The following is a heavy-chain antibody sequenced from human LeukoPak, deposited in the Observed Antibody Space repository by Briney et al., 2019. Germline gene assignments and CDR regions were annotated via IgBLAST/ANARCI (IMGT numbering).Heavy chain of an antibody. CDR3: ARERIDSSGYSVGDAFDI. J-gene: IGHJ3*02. CDR1: GGSVSSGSYY. Sequence: PSETLSLTCTVSGGSVSSGSYYWSWIRQPPGKGLEWIGYIYYSGSTNYNPSLKSRVTISVDTSKNQFSLKLSSVTAADTAVYYCARERIDSSGYSVGDAFDIWGQGTMVTVSS. V-gene: IGHV4-61*01. D-gene: IGHD3-22*01. CDR2: IYYSGST.